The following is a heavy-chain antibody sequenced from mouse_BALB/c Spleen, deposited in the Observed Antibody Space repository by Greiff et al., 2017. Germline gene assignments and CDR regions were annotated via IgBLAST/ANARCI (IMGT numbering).Heavy chain of an antibody. V-gene: IGHV3-2*02. CDR3: GRKDTTDNFDY. Sequence: VQLQQSGPGLVTPSQSLSLTCTVTGYSITSDYAWSWIRPFPGNQLKWMGYISYSGSTSYTPSLNSRISITRDTSKNQFFLQLNSVTTEDTATYYCGRKDTTDNFDYWGQGTTLTVSS. CDR2: ISYSGST. D-gene: IGHD1-1*01. CDR1: GYSITSDYA. J-gene: IGHJ2*01.